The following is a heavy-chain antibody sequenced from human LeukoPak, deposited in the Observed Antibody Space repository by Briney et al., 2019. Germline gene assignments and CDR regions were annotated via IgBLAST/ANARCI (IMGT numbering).Heavy chain of an antibody. Sequence: GGSLRLSCAASGFTFSSYGMNWVRQAPGKGLEWVSGISGSGDSTYYADSVKGHFTISRDNSKNTLYLQMNSLRVEDTAVYFCAKAYDNRGYFLRYFDYWGQGTLVTVSS. V-gene: IGHV3-23*01. CDR1: GFTFSSYG. CDR2: ISGSGDST. CDR3: AKAYDNRGYFLRYFDY. D-gene: IGHD3-22*01. J-gene: IGHJ4*02.